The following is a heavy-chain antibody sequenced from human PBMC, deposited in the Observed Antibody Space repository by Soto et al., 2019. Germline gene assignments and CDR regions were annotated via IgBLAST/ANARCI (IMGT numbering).Heavy chain of an antibody. Sequence: EVQLLESGGGLVQPGGSLRLSCAASGFTFSNYAMSWVRQAPGKGLEWVSAISGGGASTYYAGSKKGRFTISRDNSNNTLYLQADSLRAEDTAVYYCAKGPRGDWYFDIWGRGTLVTVSS. CDR1: GFTFSNYA. J-gene: IGHJ2*01. D-gene: IGHD3-16*01. CDR3: AKGPRGDWYFDI. CDR2: ISGGGAST. V-gene: IGHV3-23*01.